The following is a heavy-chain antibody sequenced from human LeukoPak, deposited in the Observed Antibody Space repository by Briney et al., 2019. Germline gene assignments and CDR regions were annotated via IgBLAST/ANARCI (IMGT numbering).Heavy chain of an antibody. Sequence: GGSLRLSCAASGFTFSSHAMNWVRQAPGKGLEWVAGISSGDRTFHAESVKGRFTISRDKSKDTLYLQMNSLRAEDTAVYYCAKDATASPYFHWFDNWGQGTQVIVSS. D-gene: IGHD3-9*01. CDR2: ISSGDRT. CDR3: AKDATASPYFHWFDN. V-gene: IGHV3-23*01. J-gene: IGHJ4*02. CDR1: GFTFSSHA.